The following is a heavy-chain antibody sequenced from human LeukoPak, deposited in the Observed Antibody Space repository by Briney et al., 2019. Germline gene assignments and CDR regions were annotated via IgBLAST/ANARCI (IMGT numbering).Heavy chain of an antibody. D-gene: IGHD5-18*01. V-gene: IGHV3-11*04. Sequence: GGSLRLSCAASGFTFSDYYMSWIRQAPGEGLEWVSYISSGGDTIYYADSVKGRFTISRDNAKSSLYLQANSLRAEDAAVYYCARYSTSPSRAFDIWGHGTLVTISS. CDR2: ISSGGDTI. J-gene: IGHJ3*02. CDR1: GFTFSDYY. CDR3: ARYSTSPSRAFDI.